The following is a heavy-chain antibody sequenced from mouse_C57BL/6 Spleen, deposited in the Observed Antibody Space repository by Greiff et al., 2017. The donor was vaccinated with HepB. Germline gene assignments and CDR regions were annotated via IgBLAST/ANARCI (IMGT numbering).Heavy chain of an antibody. V-gene: IGHV1-26*01. CDR3: ARGGRYFDV. J-gene: IGHJ1*03. CDR1: GYTFTDYY. CDR2: INPNNGGT. Sequence: EVQLQQSGPELVKPGASVKISCKASGYTFTDYYMNWVKQSHGKSLEWIGDINPNNGGTSYNQKFKGKATLTVDKSSSTAYMELRSLTSEDSAVYYCARGGRYFDVWGTGTTVTVSS.